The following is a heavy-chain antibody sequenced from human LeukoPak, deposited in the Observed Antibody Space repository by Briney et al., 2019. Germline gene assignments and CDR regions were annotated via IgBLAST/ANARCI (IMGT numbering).Heavy chain of an antibody. D-gene: IGHD3-10*01. V-gene: IGHV4-38-2*01. Sequence: SETLSLTCGVSGYSISSGYYWGWIRQTPGKGLEWIGSIYHSGNTHYNPSLKSRVTISVDTSKNHFSLKLRSVTAADTAVYYCARVPPYSSGSGSYFDCWGQGTLVTVSS. CDR1: GYSISSGYY. CDR3: ARVPPYSSGSGSYFDC. J-gene: IGHJ4*02. CDR2: IYHSGNT.